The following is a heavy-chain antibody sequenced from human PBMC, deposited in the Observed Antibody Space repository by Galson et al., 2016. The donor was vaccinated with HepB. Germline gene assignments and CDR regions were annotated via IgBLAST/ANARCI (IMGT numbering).Heavy chain of an antibody. Sequence: ETLSLTCTVSGGSISSSSYYWGWIRQPPGKGLEWIGSIYYSGSTYYNPSLKRRLIISLDTSWNQFSLKLSAVTAADTAVYYCARDSTTSPREYYGIDVWGQGTTVTVSS. J-gene: IGHJ6*02. CDR3: ARDSTTSPREYYGIDV. V-gene: IGHV4-39*07. D-gene: IGHD2-2*01. CDR1: GGSISSSSYY. CDR2: IYYSGST.